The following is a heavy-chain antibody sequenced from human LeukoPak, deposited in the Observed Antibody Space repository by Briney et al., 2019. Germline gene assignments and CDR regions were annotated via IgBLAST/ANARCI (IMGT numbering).Heavy chain of an antibody. CDR1: GLSFSTYG. CDR3: ARDLGLKYGSGTYTFDP. CDR2: IWYDGSHQ. V-gene: IGHV3-33*01. D-gene: IGHD3-10*01. Sequence: PGGSLRLSCAASGLSFSTYGMHWVRQAPSKGPQWVAVIWYDGSHQYYTDSVKGRFTISRDMSTNTLYLQMNSLRVDDTALYYCARDLGLKYGSGTYTFDPWGQGTLVIVSP. J-gene: IGHJ5*02.